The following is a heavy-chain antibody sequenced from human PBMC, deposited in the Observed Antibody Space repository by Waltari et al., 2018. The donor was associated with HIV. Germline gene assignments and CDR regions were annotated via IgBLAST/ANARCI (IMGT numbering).Heavy chain of an antibody. CDR1: GFPFSDYY. D-gene: IGHD6-19*01. Sequence: QAQLVDSGGGLVNPGGSLRISCATSGFPFSDYYMAWIRQAPVKGPEWVSYIRSDTDTIYYADSVKGRFTISRDNAKNSLYLQMNRLSVEDTAVYYCARLKYSSGFFDYWGQGALVTVSS. J-gene: IGHJ4*02. V-gene: IGHV3-11*01. CDR3: ARLKYSSGFFDY. CDR2: IRSDTDTI.